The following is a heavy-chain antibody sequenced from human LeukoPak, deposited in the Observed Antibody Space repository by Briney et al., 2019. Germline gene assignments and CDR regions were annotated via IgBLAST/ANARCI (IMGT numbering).Heavy chain of an antibody. D-gene: IGHD2-15*01. CDR3: ARAGDYSLYYKYNMDV. V-gene: IGHV3-30*09. CDR1: GFPFSTYW. CDR2: ISYDGSDK. Sequence: GESLRLSCAASGFPFSTYWMSWVRQAPGKGLEWVALISYDGSDKYYADSVKGRFAISRDNSKNTLYLQMNSLRTDDTAVYYCARAGDYSLYYKYNMDVWGKGTTVTVSS. J-gene: IGHJ6*03.